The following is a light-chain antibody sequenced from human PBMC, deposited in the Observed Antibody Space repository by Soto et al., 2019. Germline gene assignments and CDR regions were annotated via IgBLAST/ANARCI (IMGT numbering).Light chain of an antibody. J-gene: IGKJ1*01. CDR1: QSVSSN. CDR2: GAS. CDR3: QQDYTSPRT. Sequence: EIVLTQSPATLSVSPGERVTLSCRASQSVSSNLAWYQQKPGQAPRLLIYGASTRATGIPARFSGSGSGTDFTLTISSLQAGDVGVYYCQQDYTSPRTFGHGTKVDIK. V-gene: IGKV3-15*01.